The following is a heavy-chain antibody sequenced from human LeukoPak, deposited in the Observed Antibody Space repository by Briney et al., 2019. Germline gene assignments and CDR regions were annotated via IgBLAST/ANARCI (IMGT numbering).Heavy chain of an antibody. D-gene: IGHD6-13*01. CDR2: ISWNSGSI. Sequence: PGGSLRLSCAASGFTFSTYWMHWVRQAPGKGLEWVSGISWNSGSIGYAGSVKGRFTISRDNAKNSLYLQMNSLRAEDTALYYCAKGEQLVRAYYGMDVWGQGTTVTVSS. V-gene: IGHV3-9*01. CDR3: AKGEQLVRAYYGMDV. CDR1: GFTFSTYW. J-gene: IGHJ6*02.